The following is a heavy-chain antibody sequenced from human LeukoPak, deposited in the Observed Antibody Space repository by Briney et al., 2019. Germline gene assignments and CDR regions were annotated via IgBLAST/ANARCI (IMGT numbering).Heavy chain of an antibody. J-gene: IGHJ4*02. CDR3: AKALDRYGYMGFDS. CDR2: INGGGDTT. Sequence: GGSLRLSCAASGFTFVSYAMTWVRQAPGKGLEWVSSINGGGDTTWYADSVKGRFTISRDKSTNTLFLQMSGLRAEDSAIYYCAKALDRYGYMGFDSWGQGNLVTVS. V-gene: IGHV3-23*01. D-gene: IGHD5-18*01. CDR1: GFTFVSYA.